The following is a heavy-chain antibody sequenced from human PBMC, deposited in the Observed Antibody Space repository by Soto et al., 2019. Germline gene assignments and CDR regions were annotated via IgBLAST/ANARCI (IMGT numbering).Heavy chain of an antibody. CDR1: GFTFSSYG. J-gene: IGHJ6*02. CDR3: AKDLGLQAYYYYGMDV. CDR2: ISYDGSNK. D-gene: IGHD4-4*01. Sequence: QVQLVQSGAEVKKPGRSLRLSCAASGFTFSSYGMHWVRQAPGKGLEWVAVISYDGSNKYYADSVKGRFTISRDNSKNTLYLQMNSLRAEDTAVYYCAKDLGLQAYYYYGMDVWGQGTTVTVSS. V-gene: IGHV3-30*18.